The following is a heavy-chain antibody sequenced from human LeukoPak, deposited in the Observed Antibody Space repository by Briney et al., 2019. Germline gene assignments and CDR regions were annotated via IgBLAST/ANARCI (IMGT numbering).Heavy chain of an antibody. CDR3: VRSDSIRLGYGSFDI. CDR1: GFTFSSYW. V-gene: IGHV3-74*01. J-gene: IGHJ3*02. CDR2: IKTDGSIT. Sequence: PGGSLRLSCEVSGFTFSSYWMHWVRQAPGKGLVWVSRIKTDGSITSYADSVKGRFTISRDNAKNTLYLQMNSLRDEDTALYYCVRSDSIRLGYGSFDIWGQGTMVTVSS. D-gene: IGHD3-22*01.